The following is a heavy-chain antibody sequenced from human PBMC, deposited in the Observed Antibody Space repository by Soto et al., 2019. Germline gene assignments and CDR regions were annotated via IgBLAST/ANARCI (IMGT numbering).Heavy chain of an antibody. CDR1: GGTFSSYT. Sequence: QVQLVQSGAEVKKPGSSVKVSCKASGGTFSSYTISWVRQAPGQGLEWMGRIIPILGIANYAQKFQGRVTITADKSTSTAYMELSSLRSEDTAVYYCAREITMILYYYYGMDVWGQGTTVTVSS. CDR3: AREITMILYYYYGMDV. J-gene: IGHJ6*02. V-gene: IGHV1-69*02. D-gene: IGHD3-22*01. CDR2: IIPILGIA.